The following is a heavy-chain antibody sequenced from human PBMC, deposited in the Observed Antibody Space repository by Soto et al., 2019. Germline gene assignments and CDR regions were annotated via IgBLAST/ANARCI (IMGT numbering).Heavy chain of an antibody. CDR2: ISAYNGNT. CDR1: GYTFTSYG. CDR3: ARFHRTRGYSYGLDY. V-gene: IGHV1-18*01. D-gene: IGHD5-18*01. Sequence: ASVNVSCKASGYTFTSYGISWVRQAPGQGLEWMGWISAYNGNTNYAQKLQGRVTMTTDTSTSTAYMELRSLRSDDTAVYYCARFHRTRGYSYGLDYWGQGTLVTVSS. J-gene: IGHJ4*02.